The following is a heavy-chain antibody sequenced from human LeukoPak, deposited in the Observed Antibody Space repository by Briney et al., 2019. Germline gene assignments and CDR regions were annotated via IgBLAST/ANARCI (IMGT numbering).Heavy chain of an antibody. CDR2: IKRKTDGGTP. Sequence: PGGSLRLSCAASGFTFSNTWMSWVRQAPGKGLEWVGRIKRKTDGGTPDYAAPVKGRFSISRDDSKNTLHLQMNGLKTEDTAVYYCTAEDYGDYVSPHWGQGTLVTVPS. D-gene: IGHD4-17*01. CDR3: TAEDYGDYVSPH. CDR1: GFTFSNTW. V-gene: IGHV3-15*01. J-gene: IGHJ4*02.